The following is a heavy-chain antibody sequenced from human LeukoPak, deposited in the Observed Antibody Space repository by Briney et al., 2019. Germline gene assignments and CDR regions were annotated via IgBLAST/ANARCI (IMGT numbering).Heavy chain of an antibody. CDR2: ISYDGSNK. J-gene: IGHJ4*02. CDR1: GFTFSSYG. Sequence: GRSLRLSCAASGFTFSSYGMHRVRQAPGKGLEWVAVISYDGSNKYYADSVKGRFTISRHSSKNTVYLQVNSLRAEDTAVYYCARDRSYGDFAWGYWGQGTLVTVSS. D-gene: IGHD4-17*01. CDR3: ARDRSYGDFAWGY. V-gene: IGHV3-30*19.